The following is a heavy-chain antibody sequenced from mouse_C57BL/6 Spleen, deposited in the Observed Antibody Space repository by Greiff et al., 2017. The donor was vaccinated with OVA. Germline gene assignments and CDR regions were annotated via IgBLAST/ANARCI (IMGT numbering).Heavy chain of an antibody. J-gene: IGHJ2*01. V-gene: IGHV1-80*01. CDR3: AREGLGRRGYFDY. Sequence: QVQLKESGAELVKPGASVKISCKASGYAFSSYWLNWVKQRPGKGLEWIGQIYPGDGDTNYNGKFKGKATLTADKSSSKADMKPSSLNSEDSADYCCAREGLGRRGYFDYWGQGTTLTVSS. D-gene: IGHD4-1*01. CDR2: IYPGDGDT. CDR1: GYAFSSYW.